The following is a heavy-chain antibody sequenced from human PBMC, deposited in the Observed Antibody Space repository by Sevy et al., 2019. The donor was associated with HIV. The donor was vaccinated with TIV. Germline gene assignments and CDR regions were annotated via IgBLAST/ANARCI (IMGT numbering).Heavy chain of an antibody. V-gene: IGHV3-30*04. CDR3: ASDGVSSGWYRGYYFDN. Sequence: GGSLRLSCAASGFTFSSFAMHWVRQAPGKGLDWVTFISYDGTDNYYADSVKGRFTISRDNSKNTLDLQMNSLRPEDTAIYYCASDGVSSGWYRGYYFDNWGQRTLVTVSS. D-gene: IGHD6-19*01. CDR1: GFTFSSFA. J-gene: IGHJ4*02. CDR2: ISYDGTDN.